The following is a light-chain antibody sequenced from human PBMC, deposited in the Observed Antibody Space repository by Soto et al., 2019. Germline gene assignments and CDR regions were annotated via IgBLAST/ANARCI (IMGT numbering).Light chain of an antibody. CDR2: GAS. CDR3: QQYGSSPPIT. Sequence: EIVLTQSPGTLSLPPGERATLSCRASQSVSSRYLAWYQQKAGQAPRLLIYGASSRATVIPDRFSGSGSGTDFTLTISRLEPEDFAVYYCQQYGSSPPITFGGGTKVEIK. J-gene: IGKJ4*01. V-gene: IGKV3-20*01. CDR1: QSVSSRY.